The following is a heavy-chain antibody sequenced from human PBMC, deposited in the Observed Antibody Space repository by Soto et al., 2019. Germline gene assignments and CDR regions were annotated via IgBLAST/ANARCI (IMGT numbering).Heavy chain of an antibody. CDR2: INHSGST. V-gene: IGHV4-34*01. D-gene: IGHD2-2*01. CDR1: GGSFSGYY. J-gene: IGHJ4*02. CDR3: AIEDLGYCSSTSCYHS. Sequence: PSETLSLTCAVYGGSFSGYYWSWIRQPPGKGLEWIGEINHSGSTNYNPSLKSRVTISVDTSKNQFSLKLSSVTAADTAVYYCAIEDLGYCSSTSCYHSWGQGTLVTVSS.